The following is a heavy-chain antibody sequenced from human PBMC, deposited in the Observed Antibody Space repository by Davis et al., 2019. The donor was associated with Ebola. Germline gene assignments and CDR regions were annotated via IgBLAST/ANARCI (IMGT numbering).Heavy chain of an antibody. D-gene: IGHD2-2*01. CDR1: GFTFSSYS. V-gene: IGHV3-21*01. Sequence: GESLKIPCAAPGFTFSSYSMNWVRQAPGKGLEWVSSISSSSSYIYYADSVKGRFTISRDNAKNSLYLQMNSLRAEDTAVYYCVRQLGRVVPAARGYYYYYGMDVWGQGTTVTVSS. J-gene: IGHJ6*02. CDR3: VRQLGRVVPAARGYYYYYGMDV. CDR2: ISSSSSYI.